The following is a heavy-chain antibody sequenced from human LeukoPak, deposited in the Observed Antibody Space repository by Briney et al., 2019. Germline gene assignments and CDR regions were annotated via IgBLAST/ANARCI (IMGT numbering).Heavy chain of an antibody. V-gene: IGHV1-18*01. CDR3: ARDHYHKIHSVMVTAPDY. CDR2: ISAANGDT. D-gene: IGHD2-21*02. CDR1: GYTFTNYG. J-gene: IGHJ4*02. Sequence: ASVKVSCKASGYTFTNYGISWVRQAPGQGPEWMGWISAANGDTHYAPNFQDRVTLSTDRSTSTVYMELSSLRSEDTAVYYCARDHYHKIHSVMVTAPDYWGQGTLVIVSS.